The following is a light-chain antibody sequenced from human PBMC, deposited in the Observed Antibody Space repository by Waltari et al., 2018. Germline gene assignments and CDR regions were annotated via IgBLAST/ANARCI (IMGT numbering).Light chain of an antibody. CDR3: QQYNSPWT. CDR1: QSISSW. CDR2: KAS. J-gene: IGKJ1*01. Sequence: DIQMTQSPSTLSASVGDRVTITCRASQSISSWLAWYQQKPGKAPKLLIYKASSLESGVPSRFSGSGSGTEFTLTISSLQPDDFATYYCQQYNSPWTFGQGTKEEIK. V-gene: IGKV1-5*03.